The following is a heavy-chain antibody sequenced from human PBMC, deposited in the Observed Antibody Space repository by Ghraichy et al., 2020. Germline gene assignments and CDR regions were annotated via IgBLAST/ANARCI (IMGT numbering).Heavy chain of an antibody. J-gene: IGHJ6*02. CDR2: MNPDGVLR. CDR3: ARQAIHYDYSMDV. Sequence: ETLRLSCEASGFAFSSCWMAWVRQAPGKGLQWVANMNPDGVLRNYVDSVKGRFTISRDNAKSSLFLQIDSLRAEDTAVYYCARQAIHYDYSMDVWGQGTTVTVSS. CDR1: GFAFSSCW. V-gene: IGHV3-7*05. D-gene: IGHD3-3*01.